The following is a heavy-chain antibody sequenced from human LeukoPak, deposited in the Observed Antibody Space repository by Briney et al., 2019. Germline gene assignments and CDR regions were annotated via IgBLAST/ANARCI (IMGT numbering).Heavy chain of an antibody. CDR1: GYTFTGYY. Sequence: GASVKVSCKASGYTFTGYYMHWVRQAPGQGLEWMGWINPNSGGTNYAQKFQGRVTMATDTSTSTAYMELRSLRSDDTAVYYCARAAEYYDFWSALFDYWGQGTLVTVSS. J-gene: IGHJ4*02. D-gene: IGHD3-3*01. CDR2: INPNSGGT. V-gene: IGHV1-2*02. CDR3: ARAAEYYDFWSALFDY.